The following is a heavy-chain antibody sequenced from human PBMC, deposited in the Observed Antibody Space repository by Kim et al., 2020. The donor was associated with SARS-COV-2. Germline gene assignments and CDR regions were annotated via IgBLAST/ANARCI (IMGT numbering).Heavy chain of an antibody. Sequence: GGSLRLSCAASGFTFSDSAMHWVRQASGKGLEWVGRIRSKANSYETAYAVSLRGRFSISRDDSKNTAFLQMNSLKTEDTVVYCCSLGPPHSERYWDAVD. CDR3: SLGPPHSERYWDAVD. CDR2: IRSKANSYET. V-gene: IGHV3-73*01. J-gene: IGHJ3*02. D-gene: IGHD2-8*02. CDR1: GFTFSDSA.